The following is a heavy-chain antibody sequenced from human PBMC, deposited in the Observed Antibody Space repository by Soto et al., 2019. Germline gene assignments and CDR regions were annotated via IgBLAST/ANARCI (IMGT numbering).Heavy chain of an antibody. Sequence: ETLSLTCAVYGWSFSGYYWSWIRQPPGKGLEWIGEINHSGSTNYNPSLKSRVTISVDTNKTQFSQKLSFVAAATTALYYCARGYGSKSYYKFVAYDFDYWGQGTLVTVSS. CDR3: ARGYGSKSYYKFVAYDFDY. J-gene: IGHJ4*02. CDR2: INHSGST. V-gene: IGHV4-34*01. D-gene: IGHD3-10*01. CDR1: GWSFSGYY.